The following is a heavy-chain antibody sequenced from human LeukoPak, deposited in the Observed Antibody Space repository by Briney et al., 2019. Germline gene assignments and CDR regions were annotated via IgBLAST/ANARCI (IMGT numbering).Heavy chain of an antibody. CDR2: INHNGNVN. V-gene: IGHV3-7*03. J-gene: IGHJ6*02. CDR3: ARSVPASGGSCYGRCVMDV. Sequence: GGSLRLSCAASGFTFSSYWMNWARQAPGKGLEWAASINHNGNVNYYVDSVKGRFTISRDNAKNSLYLQMSNLRAEDTAVYFCARSVPASGGSCYGRCVMDVWGQGTTVTVSS. D-gene: IGHD2-15*01. CDR1: GFTFSSYW.